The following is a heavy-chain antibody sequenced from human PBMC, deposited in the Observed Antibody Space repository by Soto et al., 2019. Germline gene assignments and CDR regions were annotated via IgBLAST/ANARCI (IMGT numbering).Heavy chain of an antibody. CDR1: GYSFTSYW. D-gene: IGHD2-21*02. CDR3: ARLGGVTTTPFDY. V-gene: IGHV5-10-1*01. J-gene: IGHJ4*02. CDR2: IDPSDSYT. Sequence: PVESLKISCKGSGYSFTSYWISWVRQMPGKGLEWMGRIDPSDSYTNYSPSFQGHVTISADKSINTAYLQWSSLKASDTAMYYCARLGGVTTTPFDYWGQGTLVTVSS.